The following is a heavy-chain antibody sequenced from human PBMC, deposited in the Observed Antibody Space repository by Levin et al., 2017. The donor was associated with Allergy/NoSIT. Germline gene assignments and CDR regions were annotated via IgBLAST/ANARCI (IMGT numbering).Heavy chain of an antibody. CDR3: ATLIEGGYDYGAYFNY. J-gene: IGHJ4*02. V-gene: IGHV5-10-1*01. CDR2: IDPTDSYT. D-gene: IGHD4/OR15-4a*01. CDR1: GYSFTSYW. Sequence: GGSLRLSCNGSGYSFTSYWINWVRQAPGKGLEWMGRIDPTDSYTNYSPSFQGHVTMSADKSITTAYLQWSSLKASDTAIYYCATLIEGGYDYGAYFNYWGQGTLVTVSS.